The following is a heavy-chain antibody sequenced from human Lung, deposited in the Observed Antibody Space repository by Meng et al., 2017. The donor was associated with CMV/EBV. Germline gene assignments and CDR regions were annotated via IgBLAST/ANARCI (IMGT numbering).Heavy chain of an antibody. V-gene: IGHV3-30*02. CDR2: IRYDGSNK. Sequence: GESLKISCAASGFTFSSYGMHWVRQAPGKGLEWVAFIRYDGSNKYYADSVKGRFTISRDNSKSTLYLQMNSLRAEDTAVYYCAKGVSHCSSTSCSNFDYWGQGKXVNGAS. CDR1: GFTFSSYG. J-gene: IGHJ4*02. D-gene: IGHD2-2*01. CDR3: AKGVSHCSSTSCSNFDY.